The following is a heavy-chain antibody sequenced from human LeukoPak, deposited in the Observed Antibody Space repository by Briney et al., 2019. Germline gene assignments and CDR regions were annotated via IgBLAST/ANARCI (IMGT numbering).Heavy chain of an antibody. CDR2: SGTSGIT. D-gene: IGHD6-19*01. CDR3: AKGGVAAKGFDP. J-gene: IGHJ5*02. CDR1: GLDFSKFA. Sequence: GGSLRLSCATSGLDFSKFAMSWVRQAPGKGLEWVSASGTSGITYYADSVKGRFTISRDNSKNTLYLQMNSLRAEDTAVYYCAKGGVAAKGFDPWGQGTLVTVSS. V-gene: IGHV3-23*01.